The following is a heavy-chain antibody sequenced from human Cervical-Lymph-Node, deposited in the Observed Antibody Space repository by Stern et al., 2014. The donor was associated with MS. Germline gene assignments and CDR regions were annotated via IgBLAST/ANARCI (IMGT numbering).Heavy chain of an antibody. CDR3: ARDDYGTYYGLDV. D-gene: IGHD4/OR15-4a*01. CDR1: GYIFTTYG. J-gene: IGHJ6*02. Sequence: QVQLVQSGAEVKKPGASVKVSCTASGYIFTTYGMSWVRQAPGQGLEWMGWISTNNGDTSFAQKPQGRVAMTTDTSTSTAYMELRNLRSDDTAVYYCARDDYGTYYGLDVWGLGTPVTVSS. CDR2: ISTNNGDT. V-gene: IGHV1-18*01.